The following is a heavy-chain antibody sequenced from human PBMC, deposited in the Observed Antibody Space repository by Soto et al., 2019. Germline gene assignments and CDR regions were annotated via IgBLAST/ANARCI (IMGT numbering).Heavy chain of an antibody. V-gene: IGHV4-39*01. D-gene: IGHD2-21*02. CDR3: ARQRTAVVTQAYFDH. CDR2: IYYSGRT. J-gene: IGHJ4*02. Sequence: SETLSLTCIVSGESISSSSYYWGWIRQPPGKGLEWIGSIYYSGRTYYNPSFKSRVTISIDTSKNQFSLKLSSVTATDTAVYYCARQRTAVVTQAYFDHWGQGALVTVSS. CDR1: GESISSSSYY.